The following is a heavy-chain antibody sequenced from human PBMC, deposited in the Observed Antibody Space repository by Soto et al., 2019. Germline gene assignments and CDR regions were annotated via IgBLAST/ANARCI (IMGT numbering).Heavy chain of an antibody. J-gene: IGHJ5*02. CDR1: GYSFTSYW. V-gene: IGHV5-10-1*01. D-gene: IGHD6-13*01. Sequence: PGESLKISCKGSGYSFTSYWISWVRQMPGKGLEWMGRIDPSDSYTNYSPSFQGHVTISADKSISTAYLQWSSLKASDTAMYYCARRSRIAAAGTSFSWFDPWGQGALVTVSS. CDR2: IDPSDSYT. CDR3: ARRSRIAAAGTSFSWFDP.